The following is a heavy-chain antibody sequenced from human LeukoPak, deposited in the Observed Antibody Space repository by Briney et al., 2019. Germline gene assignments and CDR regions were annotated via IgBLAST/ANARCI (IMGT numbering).Heavy chain of an antibody. V-gene: IGHV1-2*02. CDR1: GYTFSGFY. D-gene: IGHD6-13*01. J-gene: IGHJ6*03. Sequence: GASVKVSCKASGYTFSGFYIHWVRQAPGQGLEWMGWINPNSGGTNFAQKFQGRVTMTRDTSISTAYMELRSLRSDDTAVYYCARDPYSSSWHYYYYYMDVWGKGTTATISS. CDR2: INPNSGGT. CDR3: ARDPYSSSWHYYYYYMDV.